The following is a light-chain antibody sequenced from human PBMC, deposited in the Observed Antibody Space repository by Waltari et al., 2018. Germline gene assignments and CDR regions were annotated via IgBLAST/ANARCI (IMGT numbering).Light chain of an antibody. Sequence: EIVLTQSPATLSLSPGERATLSCRASQSVGSYLACYQQRPGQAPRLLISDASNMATGIPARFSGSGSETDFTLTISSLEPEDFAVYYCQQRNTWWTFGQGTKVEIK. CDR1: QSVGSY. CDR3: QQRNTWWT. CDR2: DAS. V-gene: IGKV3-11*01. J-gene: IGKJ1*01.